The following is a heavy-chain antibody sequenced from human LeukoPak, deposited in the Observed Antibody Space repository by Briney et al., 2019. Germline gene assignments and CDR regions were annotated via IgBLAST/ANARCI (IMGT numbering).Heavy chain of an antibody. CDR3: ARHPPDSGSAHYFDH. V-gene: IGHV3-23*01. Sequence: PGGSLRLSCAASGFTFSSHAMSWVRQAPGKGLEWVSAISGDGGRRGSTTTYYTDSVKGRFTISRDNSKNTLYLQMNSLRAENTAVYYCARHPPDSGSAHYFDHWGQGTLVTVSS. CDR2: ISGDGGRRGSTTT. CDR1: GFTFSSHA. J-gene: IGHJ4*02. D-gene: IGHD1-26*01.